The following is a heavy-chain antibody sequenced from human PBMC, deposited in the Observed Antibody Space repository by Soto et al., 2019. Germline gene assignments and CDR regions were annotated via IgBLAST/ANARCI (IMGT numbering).Heavy chain of an antibody. Sequence: SETLSLTCAVYGGSFSGYYWSWIRQPPGKGLEWIGEINQSGSTNYNPSLKSRVTMSVDISKSQFSLRLTSVTAADTAVYYCARYNAASGTYYFDYWGQGALVTVSS. CDR1: GGSFSGYY. D-gene: IGHD6-13*01. V-gene: IGHV4-34*10. CDR2: INQSGST. CDR3: ARYNAASGTYYFDY. J-gene: IGHJ4*02.